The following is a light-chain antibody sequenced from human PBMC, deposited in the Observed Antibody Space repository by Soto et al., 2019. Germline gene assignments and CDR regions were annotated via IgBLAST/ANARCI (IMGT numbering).Light chain of an antibody. J-gene: IGKJ4*01. V-gene: IGKV1-33*01. CDR2: DAS. CDR1: QDIGKV. Sequence: DIQMTQSPSSLSASVGDRVTIVCQASQDIGKVVNWYQQKVGKAPKLLIYDASTLQPGVPSRFSGSVYGTEFALTISNMQPEDFGAYYCQQADNLPVTFGGGTRVDMK. CDR3: QQADNLPVT.